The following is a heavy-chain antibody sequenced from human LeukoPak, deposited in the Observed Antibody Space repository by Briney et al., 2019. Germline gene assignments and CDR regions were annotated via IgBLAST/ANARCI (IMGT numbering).Heavy chain of an antibody. CDR2: INPNSGGT. V-gene: IGHV1-2*02. CDR3: ARNYGDYPNYMDV. J-gene: IGHJ6*03. D-gene: IGHD4-17*01. CDR1: GYTFTGYY. Sequence: ASVKVSCKASGYTFTGYYMHWVRQAPGQGLEWMGWINPNSGGTNYAQKFQGRVTMTRDTSISTAYMELSRLRSEDTAVYYCARNYGDYPNYMDVWGKGTTVTVSS.